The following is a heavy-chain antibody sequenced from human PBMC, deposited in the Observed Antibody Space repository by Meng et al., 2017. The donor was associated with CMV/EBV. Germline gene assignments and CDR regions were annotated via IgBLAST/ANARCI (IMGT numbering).Heavy chain of an antibody. J-gene: IGHJ3*02. Sequence: ASVKVSCKASGYTFTGYYMHWVRQAPGQGLEWMGWINPNSGGTNYAQKFQGRVTMTRDTSISTAYMELSRLRSDDTAVYYCATLHVVQAAIRFDIWGQGTMVTVSS. CDR2: INPNSGGT. CDR1: GYTFTGYY. CDR3: ATLHVVQAAIRFDI. D-gene: IGHD2-2*02. V-gene: IGHV1-2*02.